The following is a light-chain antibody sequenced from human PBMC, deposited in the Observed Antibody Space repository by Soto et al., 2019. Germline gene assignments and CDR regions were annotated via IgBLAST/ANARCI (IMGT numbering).Light chain of an antibody. CDR3: QQRSNWPLT. J-gene: IGKJ4*01. CDR2: GAS. Sequence: EIVLTQSPATLSLSPGDRATLSCRASQSVSSYLVWYQQKPGQVPRLLIYGASNRATGIPARFSGSGSGTDFALSIRSLVPEDFAVYYCQQRSNWPLTFGGGTKVEIK. V-gene: IGKV3-11*01. CDR1: QSVSSY.